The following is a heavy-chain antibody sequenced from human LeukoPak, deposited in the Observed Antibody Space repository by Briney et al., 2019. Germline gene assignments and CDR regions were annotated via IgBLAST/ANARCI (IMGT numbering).Heavy chain of an antibody. D-gene: IGHD2-2*01. CDR2: INAGNGNT. J-gene: IGHJ4*02. Sequence: ASVKVSCKASGYTFTSYAMHWVRQAPGQRLEWMGWINAGNGNTKYSQKFQGRVTITRDTSASTAYMEPSSLRSEDTAVYYCARGSIVVVALGYWGQGTLVTVSS. CDR1: GYTFTSYA. V-gene: IGHV1-3*01. CDR3: ARGSIVVVALGY.